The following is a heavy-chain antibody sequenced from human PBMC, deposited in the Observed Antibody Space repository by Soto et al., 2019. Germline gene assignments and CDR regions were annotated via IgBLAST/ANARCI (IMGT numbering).Heavy chain of an antibody. CDR1: GGSISSYY. Sequence: SETLSLTCTVSGGSISSYYWSWIRQPPGKGLEWIGYIYYSGSTNYNPSLKSRVTISVDTSKNQFSLKLSSVTAADTAVYYCARRNYGSGYHYFDYWGQGTLVTVSS. CDR2: IYYSGST. D-gene: IGHD3-10*01. CDR3: ARRNYGSGYHYFDY. J-gene: IGHJ4*02. V-gene: IGHV4-59*08.